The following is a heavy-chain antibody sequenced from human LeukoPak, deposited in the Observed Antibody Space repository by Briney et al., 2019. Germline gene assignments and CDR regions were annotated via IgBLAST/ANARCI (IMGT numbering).Heavy chain of an antibody. Sequence: GGSLRLSCKVSGFTVSTNSWSWVRQAPGKGLEWVSYISSSGSTIYYADSVKGRFTISRDNSKNTLYLQMNSLRAEDTAVYYCVEGGAARFDYWGQGTLVAVSS. J-gene: IGHJ4*02. D-gene: IGHD5-18*01. CDR1: GFTVSTNS. CDR2: ISSSGSTI. V-gene: IGHV3-23*01. CDR3: VEGGAARFDY.